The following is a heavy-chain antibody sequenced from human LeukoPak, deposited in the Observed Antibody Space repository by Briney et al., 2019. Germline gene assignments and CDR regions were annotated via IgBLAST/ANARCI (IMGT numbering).Heavy chain of an antibody. Sequence: SETLSLTCTVSGGSISSYYWSWIRQPPGKGLEWIGYIYYSGSTNYNPSLKSRVTISVDTSKNQFSLKLSSVTAADTAVYYCAREPDRQLERSWGFDYWGQGTLVTVSS. CDR1: GGSISSYY. CDR2: IYYSGST. CDR3: AREPDRQLERSWGFDY. D-gene: IGHD1-1*01. V-gene: IGHV4-59*01. J-gene: IGHJ4*02.